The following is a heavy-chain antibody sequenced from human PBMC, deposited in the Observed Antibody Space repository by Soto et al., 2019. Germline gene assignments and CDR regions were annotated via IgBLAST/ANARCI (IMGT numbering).Heavy chain of an antibody. CDR3: ARRGAADNRYYYYGMDV. J-gene: IGHJ6*04. Sequence: ASVKVSCKASGGTFSSYAISWVRQAPGQGLEWMGGIIPIFGTASYAQKFQGRVTITADESTSTAYMELSSLRSEDTAVYYCARRGAADNRYYYYGMDVWGKGTTVTVSS. CDR2: IIPIFGTA. V-gene: IGHV1-69*13. D-gene: IGHD1-26*01. CDR1: GGTFSSYA.